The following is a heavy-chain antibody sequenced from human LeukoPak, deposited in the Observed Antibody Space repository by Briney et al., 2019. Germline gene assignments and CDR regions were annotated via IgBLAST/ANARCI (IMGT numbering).Heavy chain of an antibody. V-gene: IGHV1-69*05. Sequence: GASVKVSCKASGGTFSSYAISWVRQAPGQGLEWMGGIIPIFGTANCAQKFQGRVTITTDESTSTAYMELSSLRSEDTAVYYCARVDCSGGSCYTSFDYWGQGTLVTVSS. CDR3: ARVDCSGGSCYTSFDY. J-gene: IGHJ4*02. CDR2: IIPIFGTA. CDR1: GGTFSSYA. D-gene: IGHD2-15*01.